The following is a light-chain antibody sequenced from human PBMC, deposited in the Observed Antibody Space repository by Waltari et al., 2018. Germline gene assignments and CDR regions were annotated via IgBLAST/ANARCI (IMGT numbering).Light chain of an antibody. CDR2: VNSDGSH. CDR3: QTGGHGTWV. Sequence: QLVLTQSPSASAPLGASVKLPCTLSSGHTNNIIALHQQHPKKGPRYLMKVNSDGSHNKGDKIPERFSGSSSGAERYLTISSLQSEDEADYYCQTGGHGTWVFGGGTKLTVL. V-gene: IGLV4-69*01. J-gene: IGLJ3*02. CDR1: SGHTNNI.